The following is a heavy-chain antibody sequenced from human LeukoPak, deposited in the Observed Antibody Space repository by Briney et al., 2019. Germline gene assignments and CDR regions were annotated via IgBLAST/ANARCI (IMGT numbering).Heavy chain of an antibody. CDR2: INHSGST. CDR3: ASTERCSTTCPLDY. J-gene: IGHJ4*02. D-gene: IGHD2-2*01. CDR1: GGSFRGYY. V-gene: IGHV4-34*01. Sequence: SETLSLTCAVYGGSFRGYYWSWIRQPPGKGLEWIGEINHSGSTNYNPSLKSRVTISLDTSMKNFSLKLNSVTAADTAVYYCASTERCSTTCPLDYWGQGTLVSVSS.